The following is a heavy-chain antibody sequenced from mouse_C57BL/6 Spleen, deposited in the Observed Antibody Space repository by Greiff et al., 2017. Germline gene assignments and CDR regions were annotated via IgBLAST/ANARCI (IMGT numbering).Heavy chain of an antibody. V-gene: IGHV1-82*01. CDR3: ADDIYEDYAMYY. CDR1: GYAFSSSW. D-gene: IGHD1-1*01. Sequence: VKLVESGPELVKPGASVKISCKASGYAFSSSWMNWVKQRPGKGLEWIGRIYPGDGDNNYNGKFKGKATLTADKSSSTAYMQLSSLTSEDSAVYFCADDIYEDYAMYYWGQGTSVTVSS. J-gene: IGHJ4*01. CDR2: IYPGDGDN.